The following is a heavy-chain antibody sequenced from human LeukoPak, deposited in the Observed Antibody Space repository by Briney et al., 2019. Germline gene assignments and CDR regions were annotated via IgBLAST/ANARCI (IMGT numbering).Heavy chain of an antibody. V-gene: IGHV3-48*03. Sequence: GGSLRLSCAAPGFAFSGFEMNWVRQTPGKGLEWISYISGSGSIIYYADSVKGRFTISRDNAKNSLYLQMNSLRAEDTAIYYCARDLYYGSGSYLSSWGQGTLVTVFS. J-gene: IGHJ5*02. CDR3: ARDLYYGSGSYLSS. D-gene: IGHD3-10*01. CDR1: GFAFSGFE. CDR2: ISGSGSII.